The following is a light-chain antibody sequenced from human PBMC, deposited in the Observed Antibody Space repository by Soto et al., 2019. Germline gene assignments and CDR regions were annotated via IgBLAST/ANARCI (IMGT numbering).Light chain of an antibody. Sequence: ALTQPASVSGSPGQSITISCTGTSSDIGAYNYVSWYQQYPGKAPKLMIYEVTNRPSGVSNRFSGSKSGNTASLTISGLQAEDEADYYCSSYTTTSTAVFGGGTQLTVL. CDR1: SSDIGAYNY. V-gene: IGLV2-14*01. CDR3: SSYTTTSTAV. J-gene: IGLJ7*01. CDR2: EVT.